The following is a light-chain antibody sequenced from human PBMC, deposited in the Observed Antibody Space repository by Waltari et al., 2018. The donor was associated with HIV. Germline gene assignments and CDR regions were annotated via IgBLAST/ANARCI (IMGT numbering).Light chain of an antibody. Sequence: EIVLTQSPGILSLSPGERATLSCRASQSVRSGYLAWYQHKPGQVPRLLIYGESSRATGIPDRFSGSGSGTDFTLSINRLEPEDFAVYFCQQFYRPPYAFGQGTKLEIK. CDR1: QSVRSGY. V-gene: IGKV3-20*01. J-gene: IGKJ2*01. CDR2: GES. CDR3: QQFYRPPYA.